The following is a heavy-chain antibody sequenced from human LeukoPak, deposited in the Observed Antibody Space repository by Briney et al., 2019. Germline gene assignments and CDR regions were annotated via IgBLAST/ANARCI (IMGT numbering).Heavy chain of an antibody. V-gene: IGHV4-34*01. Sequence: SETLSLTCAVYGESFSGYYWSWIRQPPGKGLEWIGEINHSGSTNYNPSLKSRVTISVDTSKNQFSLKLSSVTAADTAVYYCARGRSYYGSGDTFDYWGQGTLVTVSS. CDR2: INHSGST. CDR3: ARGRSYYGSGDTFDY. CDR1: GESFSGYY. D-gene: IGHD3-10*01. J-gene: IGHJ4*02.